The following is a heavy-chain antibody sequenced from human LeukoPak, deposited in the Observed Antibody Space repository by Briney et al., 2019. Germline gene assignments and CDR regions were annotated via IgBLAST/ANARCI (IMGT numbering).Heavy chain of an antibody. CDR3: ARHTTVVPPHYFDY. CDR1: GGSISSYY. J-gene: IGHJ4*02. D-gene: IGHD4-23*01. CDR2: IYYSGST. V-gene: IGHV4-59*08. Sequence: SETLSLTCTVSGGSISSYYWSWIRQPPGKGLEWIGYIYYSGSTNYNPSLKSRVTISLDASKNQISLKLSSVTAADTAVYYCARHTTVVPPHYFDYWGQGTLVTVSS.